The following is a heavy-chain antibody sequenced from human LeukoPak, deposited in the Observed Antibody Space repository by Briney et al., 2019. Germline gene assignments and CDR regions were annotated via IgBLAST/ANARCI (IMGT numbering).Heavy chain of an antibody. CDR2: INHSGST. CDR3: AKDNYDFWSGYYDN. CDR1: GGSCTGYY. V-gene: IGHV4-34*01. J-gene: IGHJ4*02. Sequence: KPSETLSLTCAVYGGSCTGYYWSWLRQPPGKGLEWIREINHSGSTNYNPSLKSRVTISVDTSKNQFSLKLSSVTAADTAVYYCAKDNYDFWSGYYDNWGQGTLVTVSS. D-gene: IGHD3-3*01.